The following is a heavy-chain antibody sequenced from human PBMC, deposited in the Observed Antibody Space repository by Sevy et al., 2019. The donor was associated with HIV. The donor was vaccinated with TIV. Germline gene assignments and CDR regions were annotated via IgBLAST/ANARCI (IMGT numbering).Heavy chain of an antibody. J-gene: IGHJ1*01. Sequence: SETLSLTCAVYGGSFSGYYWSWIRQPPGKGLEWIGEINHGGSTNYNPSLKSRVTISVDTSKNQFSLKLSSVTAADTAVYYCARGVRPYCGGDCYFYFQHWGQGTLVTVSS. D-gene: IGHD2-21*02. CDR2: INHGGST. CDR3: ARGVRPYCGGDCYFYFQH. CDR1: GGSFSGYY. V-gene: IGHV4-34*01.